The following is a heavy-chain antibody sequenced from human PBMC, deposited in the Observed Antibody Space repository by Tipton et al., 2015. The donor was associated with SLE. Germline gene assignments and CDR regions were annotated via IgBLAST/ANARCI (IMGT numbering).Heavy chain of an antibody. Sequence: GLVKPSETLSLTCAVYGGSFSGYYWSWIRQPPGKGLEWIGEINHSGSTNYNPSLKSRVTISVDTSKNQFSLKLSSVTAADTAVYYCARRVIAARPEYFQHWGQSTLVTVSS. V-gene: IGHV4-34*01. CDR1: GGSFSGYY. D-gene: IGHD6-6*01. CDR3: ARRVIAARPEYFQH. J-gene: IGHJ1*01. CDR2: INHSGST.